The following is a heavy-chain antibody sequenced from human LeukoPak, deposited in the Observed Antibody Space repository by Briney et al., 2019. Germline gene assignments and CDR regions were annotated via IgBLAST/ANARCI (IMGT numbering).Heavy chain of an antibody. Sequence: SETLSLTCAVSGGSISSSNWWSWVRQSPGKGLEWIGEIYHSGSTNYNPSLKSRVTISVDKSKNQFSLKLSSVTAADTAVYYCARGEVVPAAILYYYYGMDVWGQGTTVTVSS. CDR2: IYHSGST. V-gene: IGHV4-4*02. CDR1: GGSISSSNW. J-gene: IGHJ6*02. CDR3: ARGEVVPAAILYYYYGMDV. D-gene: IGHD2-2*02.